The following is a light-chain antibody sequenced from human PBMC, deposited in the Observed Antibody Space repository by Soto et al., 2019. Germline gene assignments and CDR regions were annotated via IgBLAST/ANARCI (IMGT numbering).Light chain of an antibody. CDR1: QSVSSNY. J-gene: IGKJ4*01. V-gene: IGKV3-20*01. CDR3: QQYFTSPLT. CDR2: GVS. Sequence: EVVLTQSPGTLSLSPGESATLSCRASQSVSSNYLAWYQQKPGQAPRLLIYGVSTRATGIPDRFSGSGSGTDFSLTISRLEPEDFALYYCQQYFTSPLTFGGGTNVDIK.